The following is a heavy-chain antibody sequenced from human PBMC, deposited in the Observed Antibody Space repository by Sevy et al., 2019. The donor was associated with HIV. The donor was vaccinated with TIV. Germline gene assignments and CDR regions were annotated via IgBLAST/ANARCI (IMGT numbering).Heavy chain of an antibody. D-gene: IGHD2-2*02. CDR1: GFIFSNYW. CDR3: ARAGGDTVVVSTAIGILIMDV. V-gene: IGHV3-7*01. Sequence: GGSLRLSCTASGFIFSNYWMSWVRQAPGKGLEWVANIKQDGSEKYYVDSVKGRFTISRDNTKNSLYLQMNSLRAEDTAVYYCARAGGDTVVVSTAIGILIMDVWGQGTTVTVS. J-gene: IGHJ6*02. CDR2: IKQDGSEK.